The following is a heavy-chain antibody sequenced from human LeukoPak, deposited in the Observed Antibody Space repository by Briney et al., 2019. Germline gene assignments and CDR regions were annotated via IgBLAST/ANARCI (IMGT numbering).Heavy chain of an antibody. CDR2: ISAYNGNT. V-gene: IGHV1-18*01. CDR1: GYTFTSYG. CDR3: ARVGVPRGYYDSRGLDAFDI. J-gene: IGHJ3*02. D-gene: IGHD3-22*01. Sequence: GASVKVSCKASGYTFTSYGISWVRQAPGQGLEWMGWISAYNGNTNYAQKLQGRVTMTRDTSISTAYMELSGLRSDDTAVYFCARVGVPRGYYDSRGLDAFDIWGQGTMVTVSS.